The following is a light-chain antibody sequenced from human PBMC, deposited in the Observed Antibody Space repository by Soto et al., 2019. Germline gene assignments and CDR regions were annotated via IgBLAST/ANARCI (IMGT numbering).Light chain of an antibody. CDR1: QSISSF. CDR2: DAS. J-gene: IGKJ1*01. V-gene: IGKV1-5*01. CDR3: QQYNSYSWT. Sequence: DIQMTQSPSTVSASVGDRVTITCRASQSISSFVAWYQQKPGKAPKLLIYDASSLESGVPSTFSGSGSGTEFTLTISSLQPDDFATYYCQQYNSYSWTFGQGTMADIK.